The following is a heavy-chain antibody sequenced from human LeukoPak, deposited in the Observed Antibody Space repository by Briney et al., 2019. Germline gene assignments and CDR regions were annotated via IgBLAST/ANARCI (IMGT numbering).Heavy chain of an antibody. CDR1: GFTFSSYA. Sequence: QSGGSLRLSCAASGFTFSSYAMSWVRQAPGKGLEWVSAISGSGGSTYYADSVKGRFTISRDNSKNTLYLQMNSLRAEDTAVYYCAKGFGGEDAFDIWGQGTMVTVSS. CDR2: ISGSGGST. CDR3: AKGFGGEDAFDI. D-gene: IGHD3-10*01. V-gene: IGHV3-23*01. J-gene: IGHJ3*02.